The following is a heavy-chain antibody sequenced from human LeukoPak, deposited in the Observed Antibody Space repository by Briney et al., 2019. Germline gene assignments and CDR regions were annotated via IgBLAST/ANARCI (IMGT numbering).Heavy chain of an antibody. CDR1: GGSISSSNW. V-gene: IGHV4-4*02. Sequence: SETLSLTCAVSGGSISSSNWWSWVRQPPGKGLEWIGYIYYSGSTNYNPTLKSRVTISVDTSKNQFSLKLSSVTAADTAVYYCARDSSRYCSSTSCGGLDYWGQGTLVTVSS. CDR2: IYYSGST. CDR3: ARDSSRYCSSTSCGGLDY. D-gene: IGHD2-2*01. J-gene: IGHJ4*02.